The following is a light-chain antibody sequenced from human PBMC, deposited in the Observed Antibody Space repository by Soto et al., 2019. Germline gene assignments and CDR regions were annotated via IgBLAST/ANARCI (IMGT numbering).Light chain of an antibody. CDR3: QHYNSYSEA. V-gene: IGKV1-5*03. J-gene: IGKJ1*01. CDR2: KAS. CDR1: QDIRNE. Sequence: DIQMTQSPSSLSASVGDTVTITCRASQDIRNELGWYQQKPGTAPKFLIYKASTLKSGVPSRFSGSGSGTEFTLTISSLQPDDFATYYCQHYNSYSEAFGQGTKVELK.